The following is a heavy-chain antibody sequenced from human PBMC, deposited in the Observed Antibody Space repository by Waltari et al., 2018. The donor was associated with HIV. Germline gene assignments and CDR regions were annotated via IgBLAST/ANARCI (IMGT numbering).Heavy chain of an antibody. CDR1: RFTFSYYW. Sequence: VQLVESGGDFAQPGASLRLSCVASRFTFSYYWMHWVRQVPGKRLVWIARINTDETIRTYAENVKGRFTISRDNGKNTLYLQMNSLRVEDTAVYYCVSSGLDVWGQGTTVNVSS. CDR2: INTDETIR. J-gene: IGHJ6*02. V-gene: IGHV3-74*01. CDR3: VSSGLDV.